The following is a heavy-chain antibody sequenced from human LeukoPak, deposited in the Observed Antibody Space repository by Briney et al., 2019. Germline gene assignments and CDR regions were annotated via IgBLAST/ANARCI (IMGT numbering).Heavy chain of an antibody. CDR1: GYTFTGYY. V-gene: IGHV1-2*02. CDR2: INPNSGGT. D-gene: IGHD2-2*02. Sequence: GASVKVSCKASGYTFTGYYMHWVRQAPGQGLEWMGWINPNSGGTNYAQKFQGRVTLTRDTSTSTAYMELRSLRSDDTAVYFCARGMSGYTEDPFDIWGQGTVVTVSS. J-gene: IGHJ3*02. CDR3: ARGMSGYTEDPFDI.